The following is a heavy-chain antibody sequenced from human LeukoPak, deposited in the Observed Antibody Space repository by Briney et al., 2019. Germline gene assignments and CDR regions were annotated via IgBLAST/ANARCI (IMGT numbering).Heavy chain of an antibody. V-gene: IGHV4-59*01. Sequence: TTSETLSLTCTVSGGSISSYYWSWIRQPPGKGLEWIGYIYYSGSTNYNPSLKSRVTISVDTSKNQFSLKLSSLTTADTAVYYCARSWSYHYYYMDVWGKGTTVTVSS. J-gene: IGHJ6*03. CDR1: GGSISSYY. CDR2: IYYSGST. D-gene: IGHD2-8*01. CDR3: ARSWSYHYYYMDV.